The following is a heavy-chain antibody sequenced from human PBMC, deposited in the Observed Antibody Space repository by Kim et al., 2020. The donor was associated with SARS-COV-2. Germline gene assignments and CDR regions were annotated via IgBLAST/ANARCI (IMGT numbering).Heavy chain of an antibody. J-gene: IGHJ4*02. CDR3: AKDSTRRSIAVAIDY. V-gene: IGHV3-23*01. D-gene: IGHD6-19*01. Sequence: PGKGPFTNSRDNTKNTMYLQMNSLRAEDTAVYYCAKDSTRRSIAVAIDYWGQGTLVTVSS.